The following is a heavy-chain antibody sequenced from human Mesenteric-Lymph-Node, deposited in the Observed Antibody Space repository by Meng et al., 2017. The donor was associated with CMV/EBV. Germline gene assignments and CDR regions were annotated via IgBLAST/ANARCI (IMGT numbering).Heavy chain of an antibody. CDR3: AKDLFYDGSGYYLGN. Sequence: SGFTFSTYGMTWVRQAPGKGLEWVSLIYSGGSTTYYADSVKGRFTISRDDSKNTLYLQMNSLRAEDTAIYYCAKDLFYDGSGYYLGNWGQGALVTVSS. D-gene: IGHD3-22*01. CDR2: IYSGGSTT. CDR1: GFTFSTYG. J-gene: IGHJ4*02. V-gene: IGHV3-23*03.